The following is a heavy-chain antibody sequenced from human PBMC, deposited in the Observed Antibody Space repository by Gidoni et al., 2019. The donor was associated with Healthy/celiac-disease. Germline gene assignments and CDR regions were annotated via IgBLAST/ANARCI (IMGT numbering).Heavy chain of an antibody. CDR3: ARGDYVWGSYRPQFDY. CDR2: FSAYNGNT. V-gene: IGHV1-18*01. D-gene: IGHD3-16*02. CDR1: GYTFTSYG. J-gene: IGHJ4*02. Sequence: QVQLVQSGAEVKKPGASVKVSCKASGYTFTSYGISWVRQAPGQGLEWRGWFSAYNGNTKYAQKLQGRVTSTTETSTSTADMELRSLRSDDTAVYYCARGDYVWGSYRPQFDYWGQGTLVTVSA.